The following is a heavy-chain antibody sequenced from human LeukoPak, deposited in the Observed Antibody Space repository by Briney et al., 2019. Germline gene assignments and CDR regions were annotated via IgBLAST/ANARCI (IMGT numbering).Heavy chain of an antibody. J-gene: IGHJ4*02. D-gene: IGHD1-14*01. Sequence: GGSLRLSCATSGFTFNRFSFRWVRQAPGKGLEWVASIYVTGNYINYADSVKGRVTISRDNAKNSVYLQMNSLRAEDTAVYYCAREFNTIGNFDYWGQGALVTVS. CDR1: GFTFNRFS. CDR2: IYVTGNYI. CDR3: AREFNTIGNFDY. V-gene: IGHV3-21*06.